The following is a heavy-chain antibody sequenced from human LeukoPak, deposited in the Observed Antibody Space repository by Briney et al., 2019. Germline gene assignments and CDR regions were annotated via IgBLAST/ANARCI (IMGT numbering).Heavy chain of an antibody. CDR1: GCTFSSYS. CDR2: ISGSGGST. J-gene: IGHJ5*02. D-gene: IGHD2-15*01. V-gene: IGHV3-23*01. CDR3: AKDEVGTS. Sequence: GGALRLSCAASGCTFSSYSMSGVRQAPGGGLAWGAAISGSGGSTYYADSVKGRFTISRDNSKNTLYLHMNSLRADDTAVYHCAKDEVGTSWGQGTLVTVSS.